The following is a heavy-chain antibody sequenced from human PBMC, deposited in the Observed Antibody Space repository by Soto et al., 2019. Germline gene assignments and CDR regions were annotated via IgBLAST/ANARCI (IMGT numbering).Heavy chain of an antibody. CDR3: ARDLSVGILTGYRYYFDY. J-gene: IGHJ4*02. CDR2: ISAYNGNT. CDR1: GYTFTSYG. V-gene: IGHV1-18*01. Sequence: QVQLVQSGAEVKKPGASVMVSCKASGYTFTSYGISWVRQAPGQGLEWMGWISAYNGNTNYAQKLQGRVTMTTDTSTSTAYMELRSLRSDDTAVYYCARDLSVGILTGYRYYFDYWGQGTLVTVSS. D-gene: IGHD3-9*01.